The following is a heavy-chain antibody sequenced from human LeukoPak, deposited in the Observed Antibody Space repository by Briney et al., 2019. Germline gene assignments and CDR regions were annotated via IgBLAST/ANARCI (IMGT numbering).Heavy chain of an antibody. CDR2: IYSGDTT. J-gene: IGHJ6*02. Sequence: GESLRLSCAASGLTVSSNYMSWVRQAPGKGLEWVSVIYSGDTTAYADSVKGRFTISRDNSKNTLYLQMNSLRAEDTAVYYCARDRAVIRSDYYYYGMDVWGQGTTVTVTS. D-gene: IGHD3-16*01. CDR1: GLTVSSNY. V-gene: IGHV3-53*01. CDR3: ARDRAVIRSDYYYYGMDV.